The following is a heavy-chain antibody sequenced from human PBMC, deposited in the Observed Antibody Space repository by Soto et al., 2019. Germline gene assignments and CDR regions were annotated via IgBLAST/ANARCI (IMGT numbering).Heavy chain of an antibody. J-gene: IGHJ4*02. CDR2: ISYDGSNK. Sequence: GGSLRLSCAASGFTFSSYAMHWVRQAPGKGLEWVAVISYDGSNKYYADSVKGRFTISRDNSKNTLYLQMNSLRAEDTAVYYCARDRYSATVTTSDYWGQGTLVTVSA. V-gene: IGHV3-30-3*01. CDR3: ARDRYSATVTTSDY. CDR1: GFTFSSYA. D-gene: IGHD4-4*01.